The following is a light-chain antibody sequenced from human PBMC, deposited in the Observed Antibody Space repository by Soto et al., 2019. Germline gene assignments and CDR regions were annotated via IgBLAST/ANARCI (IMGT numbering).Light chain of an antibody. J-gene: IGLJ1*01. CDR2: HVT. V-gene: IGLV2-14*01. Sequence: QLVLTQPASVSGSLGQSITISCSGTSSDVGAYNYVSWYQQYPGKAPKLMIYHVTDRPSGVSNRFSGSKSGNTASLTISGLQAEDEADYYCCSYTTSNTFVFGTWTKLTVL. CDR3: CSYTTSNTFV. CDR1: SSDVGAYNY.